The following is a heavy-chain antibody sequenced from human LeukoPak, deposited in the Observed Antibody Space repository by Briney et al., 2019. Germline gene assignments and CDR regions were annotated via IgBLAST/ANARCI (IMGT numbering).Heavy chain of an antibody. D-gene: IGHD6-19*01. J-gene: IGHJ4*02. CDR3: ARDRSDSTGWYFFDY. Sequence: ASVKVSCKACGYTFTGYIIHTNSIHWVRQAPGQGLEWMGWIHAGSGNTKYSQKFQGRVTFTRDTSASTAYMELSGLGSRDTAVYYCARDRSDSTGWYFFDYWGQGTLVTVSS. CDR1: GYTFTGYIIHTNS. V-gene: IGHV1-3*01. CDR2: IHAGSGNT.